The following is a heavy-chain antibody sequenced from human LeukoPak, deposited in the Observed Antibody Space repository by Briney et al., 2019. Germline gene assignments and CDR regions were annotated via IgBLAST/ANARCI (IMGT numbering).Heavy chain of an antibody. V-gene: IGHV3-30*04. CDR2: VFSDGSDQ. Sequence: PGGSLRLSCAASGFTFNSYAMKWVRQAPGKGLEWLAVVFSDGSDQYYGDSVQGRFTVSRDNSKNTLYLQMDNLRFEDTAVYYCARVSKPGWFDYYYMDVWGKGTTVTVSS. CDR3: ARVSKPGWFDYYYMDV. CDR1: GFTFNSYA. J-gene: IGHJ6*03. D-gene: IGHD3-10*01.